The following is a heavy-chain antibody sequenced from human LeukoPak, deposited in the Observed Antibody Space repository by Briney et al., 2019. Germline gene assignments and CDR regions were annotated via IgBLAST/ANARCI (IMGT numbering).Heavy chain of an antibody. CDR2: VIPIFCTA. CDR1: GGTFSSYA. J-gene: IGHJ6*02. D-gene: IGHD3-22*01. Sequence: SVKVSCKASGGTFSSYAISWGRQAPGQGPEGMGGVIPIFCTAKYAQKFQGRVTITADESTSTAYMELSSLRSEDTAVYYCARGSYYDSSGYYPGRYYYYYGMDVWGQGTTVTVSS. V-gene: IGHV1-69*13. CDR3: ARGSYYDSSGYYPGRYYYYYGMDV.